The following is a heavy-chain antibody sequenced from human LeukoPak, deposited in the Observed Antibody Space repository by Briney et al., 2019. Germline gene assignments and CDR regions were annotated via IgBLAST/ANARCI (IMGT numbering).Heavy chain of an antibody. CDR2: IYHSGST. Sequence: SKTLSLTCAVSGYSISSGYYWGWIRQPPGKGLEWIGSIYHSGSTYYNPSLKSRVTISVDTSKNQFSLKLSSVTAADTAVYYCARAGGATLHYYYYYYMDVWGKGTTVTVSS. CDR3: ARAGGATLHYYYYYYMDV. CDR1: GYSISSGYY. V-gene: IGHV4-38-2*01. D-gene: IGHD1-26*01. J-gene: IGHJ6*03.